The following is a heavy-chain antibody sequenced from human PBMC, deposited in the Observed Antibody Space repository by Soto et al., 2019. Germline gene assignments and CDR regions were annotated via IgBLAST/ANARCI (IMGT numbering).Heavy chain of an antibody. V-gene: IGHV3-23*01. J-gene: IGHJ4*02. Sequence: PGGSLRLSCAASGFTFSSYAMSWVRQAPGKGLEWVSAISGSGGSTYYADSVKGRFTISRDNSKNTLYLQMNSLRAEDTAVYYCAKEVSCSSTSCYLVAVAGSDYWGQGTLVTVSS. D-gene: IGHD2-2*01. CDR1: GFTFSSYA. CDR3: AKEVSCSSTSCYLVAVAGSDY. CDR2: ISGSGGST.